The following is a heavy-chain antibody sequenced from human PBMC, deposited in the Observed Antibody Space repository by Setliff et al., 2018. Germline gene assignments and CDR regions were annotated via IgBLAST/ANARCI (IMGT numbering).Heavy chain of an antibody. V-gene: IGHV3-74*01. CDR1: GFRISFREYW. CDR3: TREHTPWVGASHHDC. D-gene: IGHD1-26*01. Sequence: PGGSLRLSCAASGFRISFREYWMFWVRQAPGKGLEWVARIDKDGSSTVYADSVKGRFTISRDNVKKMVYLQMDSLRTEDTAVYYCTREHTPWVGASHHDCWGQGTQVTVSS. J-gene: IGHJ4*02. CDR2: IDKDGSST.